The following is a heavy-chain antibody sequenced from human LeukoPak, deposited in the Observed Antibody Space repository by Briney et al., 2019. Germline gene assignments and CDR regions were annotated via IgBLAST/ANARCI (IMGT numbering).Heavy chain of an antibody. J-gene: IGHJ5*02. Sequence: ASVKVSCKASGYTFTSYGISWVRQAPGQGLEWMGWISAYNGNTNYAQKLQGRVTMTTDTSTSTAYMELRSLRSDDTAVYYCARDQGYCSSTSCYSAHNWFDPWGQGTLVTVSS. CDR3: ARDQGYCSSTSCYSAHNWFDP. D-gene: IGHD2-2*01. CDR1: GYTFTSYG. CDR2: ISAYNGNT. V-gene: IGHV1-18*01.